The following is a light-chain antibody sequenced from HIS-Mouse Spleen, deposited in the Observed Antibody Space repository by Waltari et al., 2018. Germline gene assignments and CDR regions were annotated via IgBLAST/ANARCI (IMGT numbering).Light chain of an antibody. CDR2: GAS. CDR1: QSVSSSY. V-gene: IGKV3-20*01. J-gene: IGKJ1*01. Sequence: EIVLTQSPGTLSLSPGERATLSCRASQSVSSSYLAWYQQKPGQAPRLLIYGASSRATGIPDRFSGSGSGTDFTLTISRLGPEDFAVYYCQQYGSSPPETFGQGTKVEIK. CDR3: QQYGSSPPET.